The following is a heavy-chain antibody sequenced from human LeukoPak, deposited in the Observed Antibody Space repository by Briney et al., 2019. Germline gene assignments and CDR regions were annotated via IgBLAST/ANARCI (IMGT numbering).Heavy chain of an antibody. J-gene: IGHJ4*02. Sequence: SVKVSCKASGYTFSSYAISWVRQAPGQGLEWMGGIIPIFGTANYAQKFQGRVTITADESTSTAYMELSSLRSEDTAVYYCARDVVAYYYDSSGYYYGGYWGQGTLVTVSS. D-gene: IGHD3-22*01. CDR2: IIPIFGTA. V-gene: IGHV1-69*13. CDR3: ARDVVAYYYDSSGYYYGGY. CDR1: GYTFSSYA.